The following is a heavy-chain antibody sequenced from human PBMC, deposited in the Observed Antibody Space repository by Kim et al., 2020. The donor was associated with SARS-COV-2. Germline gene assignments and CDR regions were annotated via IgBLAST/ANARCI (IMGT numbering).Heavy chain of an antibody. Sequence: GGSLRLSCVGSGFAFSSYFMSWARQAPGKGLEWVATIQRDGTEKSYVDFVKGRFTISRDNAKNTLYLQMNSQGAGDTAVYYCARDHYTPGHLVLDYWGQGALVTVSS. J-gene: IGHJ4*02. D-gene: IGHD6-6*01. V-gene: IGHV3-7*01. CDR2: IQRDGTEK. CDR1: GFAFSSYF. CDR3: ARDHYTPGHLVLDY.